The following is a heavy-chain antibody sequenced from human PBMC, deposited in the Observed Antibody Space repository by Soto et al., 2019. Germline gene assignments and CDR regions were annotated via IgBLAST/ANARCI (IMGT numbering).Heavy chain of an antibody. CDR3: ARGVHYDRGGYYYFY. J-gene: IGHJ4*02. Sequence: QVQLVQSGAEVKKPGSSVKVSCKASGGTFNNCAISWVRQAPGQGLEWMGGIIPIFGTANYAQKFQDRVTITADESTSTAYRELRSLRSEDTAVYYCARGVHYDRGGYYYFYWGQGTLVTVSP. CDR2: IIPIFGTA. CDR1: GGTFNNCA. V-gene: IGHV1-69*01. D-gene: IGHD3-22*01.